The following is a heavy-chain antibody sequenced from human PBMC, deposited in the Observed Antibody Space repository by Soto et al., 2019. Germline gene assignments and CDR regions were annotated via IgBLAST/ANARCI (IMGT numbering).Heavy chain of an antibody. CDR3: VSSPSGSNIWKSPLDF. J-gene: IGHJ4*02. CDR1: GASISSSRYY. Sequence: QPQLLESGPGLLKPSETLSLTCSVSGASISSSRYYWGWIRQPPGKGLEWIGNIYNNGGTYYNPSLTSRVAISVDTSKNQFSLKLNSVTAADTAVYYCVSSPSGSNIWKSPLDFWGQGTLVTVSS. V-gene: IGHV4-39*01. CDR2: IYNNGGT. D-gene: IGHD3-10*01.